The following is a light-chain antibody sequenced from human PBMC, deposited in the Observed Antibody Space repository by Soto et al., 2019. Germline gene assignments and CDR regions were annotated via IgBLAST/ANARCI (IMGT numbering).Light chain of an antibody. CDR1: SSDAGGYKY. CDR3: SSYTSSSPCV. Sequence: QSVLTQPACVSHSPGQSITISCTGTSSDAGGYKYVSLYQQYPGKAPKLMMYEVSNRPSGVSNRFSGSKSGNTASLTISGLQAEDEADYYCSSYTSSSPCVFGTGTKVTVL. J-gene: IGLJ1*01. CDR2: EVS. V-gene: IGLV2-14*01.